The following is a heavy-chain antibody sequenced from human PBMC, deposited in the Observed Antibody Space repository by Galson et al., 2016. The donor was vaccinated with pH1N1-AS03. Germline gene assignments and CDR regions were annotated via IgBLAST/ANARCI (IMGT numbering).Heavy chain of an antibody. CDR1: GDPIRSHY. CDR3: VRGGREIRSDAIFPGGADS. D-gene: IGHD2-15*01. J-gene: IGHJ4*02. V-gene: IGHV4-38-2*02. Sequence: ETLSLTCIVSGDPIRSHYWSWIRQPPGKGLEWIGSIYHTGTSHYNPSVKSRVIISVDTSKNQFSLKLSSVSAADTAVYYCVRGGREIRSDAIFPGGADSWGRGTLVSVSS. CDR2: IYHTGTS.